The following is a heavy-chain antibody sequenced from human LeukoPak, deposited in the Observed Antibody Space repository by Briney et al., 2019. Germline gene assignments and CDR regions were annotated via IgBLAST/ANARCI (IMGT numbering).Heavy chain of an antibody. Sequence: ASVKVSCKASGYTFTSNYIHWVRQAPGQGLEWMGMIYPRDGSTSYAQKFQGRVTVTRDTSTSTVHMELRGLRSEDTAVYYCARDQEGFDYWGQGTLVTVSS. CDR3: ARDQEGFDY. J-gene: IGHJ4*02. V-gene: IGHV1-46*01. CDR2: IYPRDGST. CDR1: GYTFTSNY.